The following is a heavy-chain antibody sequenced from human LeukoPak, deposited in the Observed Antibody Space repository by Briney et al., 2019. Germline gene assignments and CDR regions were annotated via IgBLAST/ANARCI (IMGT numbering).Heavy chain of an antibody. D-gene: IGHD3-16*02. CDR2: INQDGSER. J-gene: IGHJ4*02. CDR3: ARGSMHIYHLYTDY. CDR1: GFTFSNYW. Sequence: GRSLSLSCAPSGFTFSNYWVSWFRQAPGQGLGWVASINQDGSERYYVDSVKGRVTISSDNAKNSLLLQLSSVRVEDTAVYYCARGSMHIYHLYTDYWGQGTLVTVSS. V-gene: IGHV3-7*01.